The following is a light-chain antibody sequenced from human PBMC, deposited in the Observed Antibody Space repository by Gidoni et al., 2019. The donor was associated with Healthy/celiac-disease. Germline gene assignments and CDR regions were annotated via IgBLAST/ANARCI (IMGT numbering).Light chain of an antibody. J-gene: IGKJ5*01. Sequence: EIVMTQSTATLSVSPGERATLSCRASQSVSSNLAWYQQKPGQAPRLLIYGASTRATCIPARFSGSGSGTAFTLTISSLQSEDFAVSYCQQYHNWPPFTFGQXTRLEIK. V-gene: IGKV3D-15*01. CDR1: QSVSSN. CDR3: QQYHNWPPFT. CDR2: GAS.